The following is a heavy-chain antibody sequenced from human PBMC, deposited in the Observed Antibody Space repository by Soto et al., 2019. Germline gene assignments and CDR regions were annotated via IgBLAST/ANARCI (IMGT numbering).Heavy chain of an antibody. CDR1: GYTFNTYG. V-gene: IGHV1-18*01. D-gene: IGHD2-15*01. CDR2: ISTYNGKT. Sequence: QVQLVQSGGEVKMPGASVKVSCKASGYTFNTYGISWVRQAPGQGLVWLGWISTYNGKTYYAQNFQGRVTMTTDTSTSTAYMELRSLRSDDTAVYFCARDFCSGGSRYYNWIDPWGQGTLVTVSS. J-gene: IGHJ5*02. CDR3: ARDFCSGGSRYYNWIDP.